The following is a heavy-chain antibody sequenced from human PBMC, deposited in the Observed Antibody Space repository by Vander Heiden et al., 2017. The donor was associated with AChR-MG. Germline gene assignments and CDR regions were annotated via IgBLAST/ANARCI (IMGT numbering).Heavy chain of an antibody. CDR1: GFTFSSYA. D-gene: IGHD4-17*01. J-gene: IGHJ4*02. CDR2: ISYDGSNK. Sequence: HVPLVASGGGVVQPGMYLRPSFAASGFTFSSYAMLWVRQVTGKGLEWVAVISYDGSNKYYADSVKGRFTISRDNSKNTLYLQMNSLRAEDTAVYYCARDLYGDYSFDYWGQGTLVTVSS. CDR3: ARDLYGDYSFDY. V-gene: IGHV3-30-3*01.